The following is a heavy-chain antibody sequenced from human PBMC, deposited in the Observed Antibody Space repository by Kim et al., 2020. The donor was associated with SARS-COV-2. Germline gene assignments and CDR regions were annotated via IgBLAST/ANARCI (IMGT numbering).Heavy chain of an antibody. V-gene: IGHV5-51*01. Sequence: GESLKISCKGSGYSFTSYWIGWVRQMPGKGLEWMGIIYPGDSDTRYSPSFQGQVTISADKSISTAYLQWSSLKASDTAMYYCARHGLSGSYYRAAFDIWGQGTMVTVSS. D-gene: IGHD1-26*01. CDR2: IYPGDSDT. CDR3: ARHGLSGSYYRAAFDI. J-gene: IGHJ3*02. CDR1: GYSFTSYW.